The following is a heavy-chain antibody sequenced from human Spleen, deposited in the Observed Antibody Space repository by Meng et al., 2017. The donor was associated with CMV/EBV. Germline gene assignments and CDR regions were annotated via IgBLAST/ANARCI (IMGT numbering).Heavy chain of an antibody. D-gene: IGHD3-22*01. V-gene: IGHV5-51*01. CDR2: IYPDDSDT. J-gene: IGHJ3*02. CDR3: ARLGDYFETSGYYIRRAFDI. CDR1: GYSFNTYW. Sequence: GESLKISCKGSGYSFNTYWIAWVRQMPGKGLEWMGIIYPDDSDTTYSPSFQGQVTFSTDKSINTAYLEWSSLKASDTATYYCARLGDYFETSGYYIRRAFDIWGLGTMVTVSS.